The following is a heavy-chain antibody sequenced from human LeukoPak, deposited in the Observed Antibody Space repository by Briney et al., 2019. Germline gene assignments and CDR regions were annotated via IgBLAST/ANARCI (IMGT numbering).Heavy chain of an antibody. D-gene: IGHD3-3*01. CDR3: ARDGGFWSGSLFDY. CDR2: INHSGST. CDR1: GGSFSGYY. Sequence: PSETLSLTCAVYGGSFSGYYWSWIRQPPGKGLEWIGEINHSGSTNYNPSLKSRVTISVDTSKNQFSLKLSSVTAADTAVYYCARDGGFWSGSLFDYWGQGTLVTVSS. V-gene: IGHV4-34*01. J-gene: IGHJ4*02.